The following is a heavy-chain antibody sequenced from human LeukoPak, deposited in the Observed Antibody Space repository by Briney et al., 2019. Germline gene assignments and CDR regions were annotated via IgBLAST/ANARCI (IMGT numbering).Heavy chain of an antibody. Sequence: GGSLRLSCAASGFTFSSYEMNWVRQAPGKGLEWVAVISYDGSNKYYADPVKGRFTISRDNSKNTLYLQMNSLRAEDTAVYYCARGHDRFDYWGQGTLVTVSS. D-gene: IGHD3-9*01. CDR3: ARGHDRFDY. V-gene: IGHV3-30-3*01. CDR1: GFTFSSYE. J-gene: IGHJ4*02. CDR2: ISYDGSNK.